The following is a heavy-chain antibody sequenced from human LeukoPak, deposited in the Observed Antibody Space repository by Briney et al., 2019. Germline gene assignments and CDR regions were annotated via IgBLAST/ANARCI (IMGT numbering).Heavy chain of an antibody. CDR1: GFTFRYYG. CDR2: IAHDETNR. V-gene: IGHV3-30*19. J-gene: IGHJ4*02. Sequence: PGGSLRLSCAASGFTFRYYGMHWVRQAPGKGLEWVAVIAHDETNRFYADSVKGRFTISRDNSMNTLYLRMNSLTPEDTAVYFCARDLLPGAPDYFDYWGQGTLVTVSS. D-gene: IGHD2-2*01. CDR3: ARDLLPGAPDYFDY.